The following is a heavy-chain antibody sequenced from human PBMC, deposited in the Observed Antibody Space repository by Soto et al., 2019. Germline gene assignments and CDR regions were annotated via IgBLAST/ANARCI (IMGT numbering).Heavy chain of an antibody. CDR1: GGSFSGYY. J-gene: IGHJ4*02. D-gene: IGHD6-19*01. Sequence: KTSETLSLTCAVYGGSFSGYYWSWIRQPPGKGLEWIGEINHSGSTNYNPSLKSRVTISVDTSKNQFSLKLSSVTAADTAVYYCARQTYSSGCDYWGQGTLVTVSS. V-gene: IGHV4-34*01. CDR2: INHSGST. CDR3: ARQTYSSGCDY.